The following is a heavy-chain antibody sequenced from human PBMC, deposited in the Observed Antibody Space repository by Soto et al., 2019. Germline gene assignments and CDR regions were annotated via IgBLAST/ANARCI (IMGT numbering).Heavy chain of an antibody. D-gene: IGHD1-26*01. CDR3: AGLTLYVVGATTFDY. CDR2: ISYDGSNK. V-gene: IGHV3-30*03. CDR1: GFTFSSYG. J-gene: IGHJ4*02. Sequence: PEGSLRLSCAASGFTFSSYGMHWVRQAPGKGLEWVAVISYDGSNKYYADSVKGRFTISRDNSRNTLYLQMNSLRAEDTAVYYCAGLTLYVVGATTFDYWGQGT.